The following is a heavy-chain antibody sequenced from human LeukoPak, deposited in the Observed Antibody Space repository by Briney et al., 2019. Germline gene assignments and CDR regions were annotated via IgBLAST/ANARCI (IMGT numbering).Heavy chain of an antibody. V-gene: IGHV3-7*01. D-gene: IGHD2-2*01. Sequence: GGSLTLSCAASGFSFSTYWMGWVRHPPTKGLEWESNIKPDGSEKYYVDSVKGRFTISRDNAKTTLYPQMNSLRAEDKAIYYCARPRYCSSSNCYLDYWGQGTLVTVSS. J-gene: IGHJ4*02. CDR3: ARPRYCSSSNCYLDY. CDR2: IKPDGSEK. CDR1: GFSFSTYW.